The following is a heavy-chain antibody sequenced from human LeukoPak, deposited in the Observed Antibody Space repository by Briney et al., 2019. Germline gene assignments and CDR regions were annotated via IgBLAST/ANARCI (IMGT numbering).Heavy chain of an antibody. D-gene: IGHD3-16*01. CDR3: ARVTMITFGNGLQY. CDR2: ISAYNGNT. V-gene: IGHV1-18*01. CDR1: GYTFTSYG. J-gene: IGHJ4*02. Sequence: GASVKVSCKASGYTFTSYGISWVRQAPGQGLEWMGWISAYNGNTNYAQKLQGRVTMTRDTSISTAYMELSRLRSDDTAVYYCARVTMITFGNGLQYWGQGTLVTVSS.